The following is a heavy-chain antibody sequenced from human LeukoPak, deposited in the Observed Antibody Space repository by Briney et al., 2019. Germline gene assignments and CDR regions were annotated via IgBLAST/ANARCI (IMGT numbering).Heavy chain of an antibody. CDR1: GGSISSYY. Sequence: PSETLSLTCTVSGGSISSYYWSWTRQPPGKGLEWIGYIYYSGSTNYNPSLKSRVTISVDTSKNQFSLKLSSVTAADTAVYYCARTRGDCSGGSCYNDYYGMDVWGKGTTVTVSS. D-gene: IGHD2-15*01. J-gene: IGHJ6*04. V-gene: IGHV4-59*01. CDR2: IYYSGST. CDR3: ARTRGDCSGGSCYNDYYGMDV.